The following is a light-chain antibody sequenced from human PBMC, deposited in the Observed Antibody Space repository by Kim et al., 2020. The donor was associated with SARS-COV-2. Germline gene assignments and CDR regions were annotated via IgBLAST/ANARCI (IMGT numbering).Light chain of an antibody. CDR1: SPNIGGNT. CDR3: ATWDDRLKGVV. CDR2: RND. V-gene: IGLV1-44*01. Sequence: GQGVTMSCTGSSPNIGGNTVTWYQQFPGTAPKVVISRNDERPSGLSDRFSGSKSGTSASLAISGLQSEDEADYYCATWDDRLKGVVFGGGTRLTVL. J-gene: IGLJ3*02.